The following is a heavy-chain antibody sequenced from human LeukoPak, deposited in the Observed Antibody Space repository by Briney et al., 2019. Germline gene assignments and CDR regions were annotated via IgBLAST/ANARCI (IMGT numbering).Heavy chain of an antibody. V-gene: IGHV1-2*02. CDR2: INPNSGGT. J-gene: IGHJ4*02. Sequence: ASVKVSCKASGYTFTGYYMHWVRQAPGQGLEWMGWINPNSGGTNYAQKFQGRVTMTRDTSISTAYMELSRLRSDDTAGYYCATGETRAHYYGSGSYLQPFSYWGQGTLVTVSS. CDR3: ATGETRAHYYGSGSYLQPFSY. D-gene: IGHD3-10*01. CDR1: GYTFTGYY.